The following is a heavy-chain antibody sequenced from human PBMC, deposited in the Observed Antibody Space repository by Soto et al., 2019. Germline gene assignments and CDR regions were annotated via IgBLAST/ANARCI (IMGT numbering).Heavy chain of an antibody. D-gene: IGHD3-16*02. Sequence: ASVKVSCKASGGTFSSYAISWVRQAPGQGLEWMGGIIPIFGTANYTQKFQGRVTITADESTSTAYMELSSLRSEDTAVYYCARFQADDYVWGSYRSKGSFDPWGQGTLVTVSS. CDR1: GGTFSSYA. V-gene: IGHV1-69*13. CDR2: IIPIFGTA. J-gene: IGHJ5*02. CDR3: ARFQADDYVWGSYRSKGSFDP.